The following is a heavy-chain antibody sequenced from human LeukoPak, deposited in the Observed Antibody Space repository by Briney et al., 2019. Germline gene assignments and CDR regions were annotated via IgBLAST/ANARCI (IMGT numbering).Heavy chain of an antibody. CDR1: GRSISSGGYY. CDR2: IYYSGST. CDR3: ARDRGLGVDY. J-gene: IGHJ4*02. Sequence: SETLPLTCTVSGRSISSGGYYWSWIRQHPGKGLEWIGYIYYSGSTYYNPSLKSRVTISVDTSKNQFSLKLTSVTAADTAVYYCARDRGLGVDYWGQGTLVTVSS. V-gene: IGHV4-31*03. D-gene: IGHD3-10*01.